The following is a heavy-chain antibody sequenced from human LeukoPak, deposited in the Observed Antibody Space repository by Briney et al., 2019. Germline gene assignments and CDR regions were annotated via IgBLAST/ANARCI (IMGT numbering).Heavy chain of an antibody. Sequence: GASVKVSCKASGYTFTGYYMHWVRQAPGQGLEWMGIINPSGGSTSYAQKFQGRVTMTRDTSTSTVYMELSSLRSEDTAVYYCGTGGSSWSDAFDIWGQGTMVTVSS. V-gene: IGHV1-46*01. CDR3: GTGGSSWSDAFDI. CDR2: INPSGGST. J-gene: IGHJ3*02. D-gene: IGHD6-13*01. CDR1: GYTFTGYY.